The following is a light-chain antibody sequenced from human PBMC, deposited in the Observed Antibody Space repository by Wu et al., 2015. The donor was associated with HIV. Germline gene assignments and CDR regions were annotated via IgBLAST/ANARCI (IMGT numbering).Light chain of an antibody. V-gene: IGKV1-5*03. J-gene: IGKJ1*01. Sequence: DIQMTQSPSTLSASVGDRVTITCRASQSISTWLAWYQQRPGKAPKILIYKASTLPSGVPSRFSGSGSGTEFTLTISSLQPDDFATYCCQQYNSYPVTFGQGTKVEI. CDR3: QQYNSYPVT. CDR2: KAS. CDR1: QSISTW.